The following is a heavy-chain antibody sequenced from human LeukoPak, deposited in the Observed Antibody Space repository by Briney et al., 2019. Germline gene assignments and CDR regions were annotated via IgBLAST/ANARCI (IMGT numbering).Heavy chain of an antibody. D-gene: IGHD2-2*01. CDR2: INHSGST. CDR3: ARAKVVPAPLFDY. Sequence: PSETLSLTCAVYGGSFSGYYWSWIRQPPGKGLEWIGEINHSGSTNYNPSLKSRVTISVDTSKNQFSLKLSSVTAADTAVYYCARAKVVPAPLFDYWGQGTLVTVSS. CDR1: GGSFSGYY. V-gene: IGHV4-34*01. J-gene: IGHJ4*02.